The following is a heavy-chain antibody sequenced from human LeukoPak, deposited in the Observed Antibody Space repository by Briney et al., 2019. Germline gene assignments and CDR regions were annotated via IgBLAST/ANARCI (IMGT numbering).Heavy chain of an antibody. J-gene: IGHJ4*02. V-gene: IGHV4-34*01. D-gene: IGHD4-17*01. CDR1: GGSFSGYY. CDR2: INHSGST. Sequence: TPSETLSLTCAVYGGSFSGYYWTWIRQPPGKGLEWIGEINHSGSTNHNPSLKSRVTISVDTSKNQFSLQLSSVTAADTAVYYCARGRAVTKYHGLIDYWGQGALVTVSS. CDR3: ARGRAVTKYHGLIDY.